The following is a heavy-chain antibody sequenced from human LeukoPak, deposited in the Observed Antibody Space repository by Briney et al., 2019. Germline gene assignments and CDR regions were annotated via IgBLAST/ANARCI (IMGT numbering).Heavy chain of an antibody. Sequence: GGSLRLSCAASGFTVSSNFMSWVRQAPGKGLEWVSLIYSGGSTYYADSVKGRFSISRDNAKNSLSLQMSNLRAEDTAVYYCARVVAAAGTVDWYFDLWGRGTLVTVSS. CDR1: GFTVSSNF. V-gene: IGHV3-66*01. CDR2: IYSGGST. D-gene: IGHD6-13*01. CDR3: ARVVAAAGTVDWYFDL. J-gene: IGHJ2*01.